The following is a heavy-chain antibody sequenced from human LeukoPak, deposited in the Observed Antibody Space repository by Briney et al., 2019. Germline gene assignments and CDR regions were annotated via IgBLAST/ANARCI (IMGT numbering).Heavy chain of an antibody. Sequence: GGSLRLSCAASGFTFSNYWMSWVRQAPGKGLDWVANIKQDGSEKYYVDSVKGRFTISRDNAKSSLYLQMNSLRAEDTAVYYCARDRESVTTYASWFDPWGQGTLVTVSS. CDR2: IKQDGSEK. V-gene: IGHV3-7*01. CDR3: ARDRESVTTYASWFDP. D-gene: IGHD4-17*01. CDR1: GFTFSNYW. J-gene: IGHJ5*02.